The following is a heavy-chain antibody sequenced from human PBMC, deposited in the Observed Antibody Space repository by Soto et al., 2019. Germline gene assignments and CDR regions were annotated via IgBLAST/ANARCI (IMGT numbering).Heavy chain of an antibody. CDR3: ARDYYDSSGTQIMDV. J-gene: IGHJ6*02. CDR1: GFTFSTYS. D-gene: IGHD3-22*01. V-gene: IGHV3-21*01. Sequence: GGSLRLSCAASGFTFSTYSMNWVRQAPGKGLEWVSSLSSSSSYIYYADSVKGQFTISRDNAENSLYLQMNSLRAEDTAVYYCARDYYDSSGTQIMDVWGQGTTVTVSS. CDR2: LSSSSSYI.